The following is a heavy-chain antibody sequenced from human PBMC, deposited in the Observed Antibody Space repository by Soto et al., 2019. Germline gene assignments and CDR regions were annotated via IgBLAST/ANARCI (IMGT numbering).Heavy chain of an antibody. CDR2: INHSGST. J-gene: IGHJ4*02. CDR1: GGSFSGYY. D-gene: IGHD3-9*01. Sequence: PSETLSLTCAVYGGSFSGYYWSWIRQPPGKGLEWIGEINHSGSTNYNPSLKSRVTISVDTSKNQFSLKLSSVTAADTAVYYCGGHNVLRYFDWLPQRYYFDYWGQGTLVTVSS. V-gene: IGHV4-34*01. CDR3: GGHNVLRYFDWLPQRYYFDY.